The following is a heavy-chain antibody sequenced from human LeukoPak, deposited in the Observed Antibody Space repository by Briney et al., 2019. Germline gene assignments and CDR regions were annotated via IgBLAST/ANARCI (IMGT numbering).Heavy chain of an antibody. V-gene: IGHV4-59*12. D-gene: IGHD6-13*01. CDR3: ARDSGIAAAGPYFDY. Sequence: SETMSLTCTVSGGSISSYYWSWIRQPPGKGLEWIGYIYHSGSTYYNPSLKSRVTISVDRSKNQFSLKLSSVTAADTAVYYCARDSGIAAAGPYFDYWGQGTLVTVSS. CDR2: IYHSGST. CDR1: GGSISSYY. J-gene: IGHJ4*02.